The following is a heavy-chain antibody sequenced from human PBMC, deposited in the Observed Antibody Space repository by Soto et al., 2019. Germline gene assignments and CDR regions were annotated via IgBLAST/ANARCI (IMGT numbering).Heavy chain of an antibody. CDR3: ARHQSHSSSYVDP. D-gene: IGHD6-13*01. CDR1: GGSISSSSYY. CDR2: IYYSGST. J-gene: IGHJ5*02. V-gene: IGHV4-39*01. Sequence: QLQLQESGPGLVKPSETLSLTCTVSGGSISSSSYYWGWIRQPPGKGLEWIGSIYYSGSTYYNPSLKTRATVSXDXTKNQFALKLSSVTAADTAVYYCARHQSHSSSYVDPWGQGTLVTVSS.